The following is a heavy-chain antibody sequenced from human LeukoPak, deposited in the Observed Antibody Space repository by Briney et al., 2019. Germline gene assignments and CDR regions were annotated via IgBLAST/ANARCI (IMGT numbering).Heavy chain of an antibody. D-gene: IGHD5-12*01. CDR2: IYYSGST. Sequence: PSETLSLTCTVSGGSISSYYWSWIRQPPGKGLEWIGYIYYSGSTNYNPSLKSRVTMSVDTSKNQFSLKLSSVTAADTAVYYCARLYSGYAFGENWFDPWGQGTLVTVSS. CDR3: ARLYSGYAFGENWFDP. J-gene: IGHJ5*02. CDR1: GGSISSYY. V-gene: IGHV4-59*12.